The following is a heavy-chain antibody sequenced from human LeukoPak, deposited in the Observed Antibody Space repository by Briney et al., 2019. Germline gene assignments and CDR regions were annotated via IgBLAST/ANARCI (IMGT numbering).Heavy chain of an antibody. D-gene: IGHD2-21*02. CDR3: ARVTDPRYNWFDP. Sequence: SETLSLTCTVSGGSISSYYWTWIRQPAGKGPEWIGRIHASGSTNYNPSLKSRVNMSVDTSKNQFSLRLNSVTTADTAVYYCARVTDPRYNWFDPWGQGTLVTVSS. V-gene: IGHV4-4*07. CDR1: GGSISSYY. J-gene: IGHJ5*02. CDR2: IHASGST.